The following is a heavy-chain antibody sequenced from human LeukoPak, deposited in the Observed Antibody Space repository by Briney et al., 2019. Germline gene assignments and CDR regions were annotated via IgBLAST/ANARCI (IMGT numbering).Heavy chain of an antibody. CDR3: ATERSEWPGRWFDP. Sequence: SETLSLTCAVSGASVSSDTYYWNWIRQPPGKGLEWIGYIYHGGNTNNNPSLEGRATISLDTSKNQFSLRLKSVTAADTAIFCCATERSEWPGRWFDPWGQGTLVTVSS. CDR2: IYHGGNT. CDR1: GASVSSDTYY. V-gene: IGHV4-61*01. J-gene: IGHJ5*02. D-gene: IGHD3-3*01.